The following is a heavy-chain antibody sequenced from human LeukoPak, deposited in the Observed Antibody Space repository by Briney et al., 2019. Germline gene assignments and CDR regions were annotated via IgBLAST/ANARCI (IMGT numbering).Heavy chain of an antibody. D-gene: IGHD6-13*01. V-gene: IGHV3-21*01. CDR1: GFTSSSYS. Sequence: PGGSLRLSCAASGFTSSSYSMNWARQAPGKGLEWVSSISSSSSYIYYADSVKGRFTISRDNAKNSLYLQMNSLRAEDTAVYYCARTIAAAGEVDYWGQGTLVTVSS. J-gene: IGHJ4*02. CDR2: ISSSSSYI. CDR3: ARTIAAAGEVDY.